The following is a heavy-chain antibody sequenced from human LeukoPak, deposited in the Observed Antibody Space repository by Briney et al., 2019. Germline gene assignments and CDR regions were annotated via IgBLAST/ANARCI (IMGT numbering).Heavy chain of an antibody. D-gene: IGHD4-23*01. Sequence: GGSLRLSCAASGFTFSSYAMTWVRQGPGKGLEWVSTIDTIGATFYADSVKGRFTISRDNSKNTLYLQMNSLRDEDTALYYCAKKATVITPGNYFDYWGQGTLVPVSS. CDR2: IDTIGAT. CDR3: AKKATVITPGNYFDY. CDR1: GFTFSSYA. V-gene: IGHV3-23*01. J-gene: IGHJ4*02.